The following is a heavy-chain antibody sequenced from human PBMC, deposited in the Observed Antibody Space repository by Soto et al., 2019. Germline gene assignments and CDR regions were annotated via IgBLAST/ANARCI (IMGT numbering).Heavy chain of an antibody. CDR2: INHSGST. V-gene: IGHV4-34*01. CDR3: ARDFLKRYRRVVWFDP. CDR1: GGSFSGYY. Sequence: QVQLQQWGAGLLKPSETLSLTCAVYGGSFSGYYWSWIRQPPGKGLDWIGEINHSGSTNYNPSLRSRVTISVDTSKHQFSLKLSSVTAADTAVYYCARDFLKRYRRVVWFDPWGQGTLVTVSS. J-gene: IGHJ5*02. D-gene: IGHD2-2*02.